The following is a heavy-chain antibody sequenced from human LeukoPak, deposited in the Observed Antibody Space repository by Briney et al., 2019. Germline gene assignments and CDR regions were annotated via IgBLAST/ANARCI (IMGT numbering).Heavy chain of an antibody. CDR1: GFTFYFYA. J-gene: IGHJ4*02. CDR2: LSGSGDST. Sequence: PGGSLRLSCAASGFTFYFYAMSWVRQAPGKGLEWVSGLSGSGDSTYYADSVKGRFTISRDNSKNTLYLQMNSLRAEDTAVYYCAKVRKAAMVTGEVDYWGQGTLVTVSS. V-gene: IGHV3-23*01. CDR3: AKVRKAAMVTGEVDY. D-gene: IGHD5-18*01.